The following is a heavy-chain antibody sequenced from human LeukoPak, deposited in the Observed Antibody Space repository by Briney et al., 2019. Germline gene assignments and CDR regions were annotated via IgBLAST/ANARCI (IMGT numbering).Heavy chain of an antibody. V-gene: IGHV3-23*01. CDR1: GFTFSNYA. D-gene: IGHD3-9*01. CDR2: ITGSGSGI. Sequence: GGSLRLSCADSGFTFSNYAMSWVRQAPGKGLEWVSAITGSGSGIYYADSMKSPFTISRDNSKNTLYLQINSLRAEDTAVCYCAKWGDYDVLTGYYVSDYWGQGTLVTASS. CDR3: AKWGDYDVLTGYYVSDY. J-gene: IGHJ4*02.